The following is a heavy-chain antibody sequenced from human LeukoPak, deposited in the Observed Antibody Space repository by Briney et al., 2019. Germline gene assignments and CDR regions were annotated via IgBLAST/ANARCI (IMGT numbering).Heavy chain of an antibody. CDR1: GFTFSSYS. V-gene: IGHV3-23*01. CDR3: AKDRLRWLLRSLDY. D-gene: IGHD5-24*01. CDR2: ISGSGGST. Sequence: GGSLRLSCAASGFTFSSYSMNWVRQAPGKGLEWVSAISGSGGSTYYADSVKGRFTISRDNSKNTLYLQMNSLRAEDTAVYYCAKDRLRWLLRSLDYWGQGTLVTVSS. J-gene: IGHJ4*02.